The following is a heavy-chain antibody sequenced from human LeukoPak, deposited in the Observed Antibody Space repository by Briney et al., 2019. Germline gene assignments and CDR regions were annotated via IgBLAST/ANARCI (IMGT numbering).Heavy chain of an antibody. J-gene: IGHJ6*02. CDR3: ARDGTPTVVIRGYYYGMDV. Sequence: SETLSLTCIVSGGSISNYYWSWIRQPPGKGLEWIGNIHYSGSTNYNSSLKSRVTISEDTSKNQFSLKLSSVTAADTAVYYCARDGTPTVVIRGYYYGMDVWGQGTTVTVSS. CDR2: IHYSGST. D-gene: IGHD4-23*01. CDR1: GGSISNYY. V-gene: IGHV4-59*12.